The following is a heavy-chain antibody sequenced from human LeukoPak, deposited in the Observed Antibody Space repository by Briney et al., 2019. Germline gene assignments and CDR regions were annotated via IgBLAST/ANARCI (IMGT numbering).Heavy chain of an antibody. Sequence: ASVKVSCKASGYSFTGYYIHWVRNAPGQGLAWVGWINTYSGDTTYAQKFQGSLTLTRDTSISTAYMEVSRLKSDDTAVYYCARTNGGYEYNWGQGTRVIVSS. CDR1: GYSFTGYY. CDR2: INTYSGDT. J-gene: IGHJ4*02. V-gene: IGHV1-2*02. CDR3: ARTNGGYEYN. D-gene: IGHD5-12*01.